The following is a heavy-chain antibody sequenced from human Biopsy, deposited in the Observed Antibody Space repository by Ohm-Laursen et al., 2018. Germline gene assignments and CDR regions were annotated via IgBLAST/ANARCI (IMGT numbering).Heavy chain of an antibody. J-gene: IGHJ5*01. CDR2: IDPKSGGT. V-gene: IGHV1-2*02. Sequence: ASVKVSCKASAYSFGDHRIHWVLQAPGQGLEWMGWIDPKSGGTNYAQKFQGRVTMTRDTSISTTYMELRRLTSDDTAVFYCARELGDFWGGRQFDFWGQGTLVTVSS. D-gene: IGHD3-3*01. CDR3: ARELGDFWGGRQFDF. CDR1: AYSFGDHR.